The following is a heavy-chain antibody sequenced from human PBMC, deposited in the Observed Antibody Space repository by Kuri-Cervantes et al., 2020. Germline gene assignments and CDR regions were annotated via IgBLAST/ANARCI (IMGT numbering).Heavy chain of an antibody. CDR3: ARVLPYCSSTSCYFRGPNWFDP. V-gene: IGHV4-34*01. D-gene: IGHD2-2*01. CDR1: GGSFSGYY. Sequence: SQTLSLTCAVYGGSFSGYYWSWIRQPPGEGLEWIGEINHSGSTNYNPSLKSRVTISVDTSKNQFSLKLSSVTAADTAVYYCARVLPYCSSTSCYFRGPNWFDPWGQGTLVTVSS. J-gene: IGHJ5*02. CDR2: INHSGST.